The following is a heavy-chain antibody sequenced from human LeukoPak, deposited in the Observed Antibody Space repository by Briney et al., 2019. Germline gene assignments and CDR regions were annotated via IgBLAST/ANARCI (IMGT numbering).Heavy chain of an antibody. J-gene: IGHJ4*02. V-gene: IGHV4-59*01. D-gene: IGHD3-22*01. CDR1: GGSISSYY. CDR3: ARGRIHYDSTGYYC. CDR2: IYYSGST. Sequence: PPETLSLTCTVSGGSISSYYWSWIRQPPGKGLEWIGHIYYSGSTNYNPSLKSRVAISVDTSKNQFSLKLSSVTAADAAVYYCARGRIHYDSTGYYCWGQGTLVTVSS.